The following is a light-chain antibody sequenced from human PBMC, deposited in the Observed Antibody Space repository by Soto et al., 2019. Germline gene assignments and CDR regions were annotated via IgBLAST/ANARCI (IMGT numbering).Light chain of an antibody. V-gene: IGLV2-14*03. J-gene: IGLJ2*01. CDR2: DVS. CDR3: TSYTTTSTVL. Sequence: QSALTQPASVSGSPGQSITISCTGTSSDVGGYNYVSWYQQHPGKAPKLLIYDVSNRPSGVSNRFSGSKSVNTASLTISGLHAEDEADYYCTSYTTTSTVLFGGGTKLTVL. CDR1: SSDVGGYNY.